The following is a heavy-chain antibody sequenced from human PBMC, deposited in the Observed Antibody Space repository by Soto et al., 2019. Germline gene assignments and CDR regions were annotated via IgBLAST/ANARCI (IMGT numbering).Heavy chain of an antibody. V-gene: IGHV3-23*01. CDR2: VSIGGST. CDR1: GFTFSSYA. J-gene: IGHJ4*02. D-gene: IGHD2-15*01. CDR3: AKRRGAGGHFDY. Sequence: DVQLLESGGGLVQPEGSLRLSCAASGFTFSSYAMGWVRQGPGKGLEWVAVVSIGGSTHYADSVRGRFTISRDNSKNTLSLQMNSLTAEDTDVYCCAKRRGAGGHFDYWGQGALGTVSS.